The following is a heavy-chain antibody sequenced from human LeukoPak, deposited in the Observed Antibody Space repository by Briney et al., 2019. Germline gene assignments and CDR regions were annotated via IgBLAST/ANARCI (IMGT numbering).Heavy chain of an antibody. J-gene: IGHJ4*02. Sequence: GGSLRLSCAASGFPFDDYAKHWVRQAPGKGLEWVSGISWNSGSIGYADCVEGRFTISRDNAKNFLYLQMNSLRAEDTALYYCAKDNYDFWSGYLDYWGQGTLVTVSS. CDR1: GFPFDDYA. CDR3: AKDNYDFWSGYLDY. V-gene: IGHV3-9*01. D-gene: IGHD3-3*01. CDR2: ISWNSGSI.